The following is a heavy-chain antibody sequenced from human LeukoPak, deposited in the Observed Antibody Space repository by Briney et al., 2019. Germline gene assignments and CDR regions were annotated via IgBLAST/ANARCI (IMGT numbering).Heavy chain of an antibody. CDR1: GFTFSSYW. J-gene: IGHJ4*02. D-gene: IGHD6-13*01. V-gene: IGHV3-7*01. Sequence: GGSLRLSCAASGFTFSSYWMSWVRQAPGKGLEWVANIKKDGSEKYYVDSVKGRFTISRDNAKNSLYLQMNSLRAEDTAVYYCAKFIAAPFYFDYWGQGTLVTVSS. CDR3: AKFIAAPFYFDY. CDR2: IKKDGSEK.